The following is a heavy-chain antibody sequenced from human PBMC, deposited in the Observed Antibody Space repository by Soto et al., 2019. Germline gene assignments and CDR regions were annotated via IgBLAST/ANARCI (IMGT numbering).Heavy chain of an antibody. CDR2: IYYSGST. CDR3: ARSLTTVTTPFDY. D-gene: IGHD4-17*01. J-gene: IGHJ4*02. Sequence: SETLSLTCTVSGGSISSYYWSWIRRPPGKGLEWIGYIYYSGSTNYNPSLKSRVTISVDTSKNQFSLKLSSVTAADTAVYYCARSLTTVTTPFDYWGQGNLVTVSS. CDR1: GGSISSYY. V-gene: IGHV4-59*01.